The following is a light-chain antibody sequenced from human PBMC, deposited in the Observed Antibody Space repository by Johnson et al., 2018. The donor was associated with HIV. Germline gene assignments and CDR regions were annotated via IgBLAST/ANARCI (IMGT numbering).Light chain of an antibody. V-gene: IGLV1-51*02. CDR3: GTWDTSLSAHYV. CDR1: SSNIGNNY. J-gene: IGLJ1*01. CDR2: ENN. Sequence: QSVLTQPPSVSAAPGQKVTISCSGSSSNIGNNYVSWYQQLPGTAPKLLIYENNKRPPGIPDRFSASKSGTSATLGITGLQTGDEADHYCGTWDTSLSAHYVVGTGTQTTVL.